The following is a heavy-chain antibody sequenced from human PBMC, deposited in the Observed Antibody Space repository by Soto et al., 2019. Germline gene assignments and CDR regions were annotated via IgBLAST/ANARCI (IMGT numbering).Heavy chain of an antibody. J-gene: IGHJ5*02. CDR2: ISAYTGNT. V-gene: IGHV1-18*04. D-gene: IGHD4-4*01. CDR3: ARDSNSAHDWFDP. Sequence: ATVKVSCKASGYTFTSYGIRWVRQAPRQGLEWMGWISAYTGNTNYVQKLQGRVTMTTDTSTRTAYMELRSLRSDDTAVYYCARDSNSAHDWFDPWGQGTLVTVSS. CDR1: GYTFTSYG.